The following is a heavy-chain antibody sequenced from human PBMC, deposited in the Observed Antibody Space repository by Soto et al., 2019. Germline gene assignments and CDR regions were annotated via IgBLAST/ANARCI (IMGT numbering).Heavy chain of an antibody. V-gene: IGHV1-69*08. Sequence: QVQLVQSGAEVKKPGSSVNVSCKASGGTFSSYTISWVRQAPGQGLEWMGRIIPILGIANYAQKFQGRVTITADKSTSTAYMELSSLRSEDTAVYYCARETRTEVTQDAFDIWGQGTMVTVSS. CDR2: IIPILGIA. J-gene: IGHJ3*02. CDR3: ARETRTEVTQDAFDI. D-gene: IGHD4-4*01. CDR1: GGTFSSYT.